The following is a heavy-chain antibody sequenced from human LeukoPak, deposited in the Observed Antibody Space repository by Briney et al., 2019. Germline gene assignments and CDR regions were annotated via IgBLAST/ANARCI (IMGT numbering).Heavy chain of an antibody. CDR3: ARDNRSLLDS. CDR2: IYTSGST. J-gene: IGHJ4*02. D-gene: IGHD3-16*02. CDR1: GGSISSYY. V-gene: IGHV4-4*07. Sequence: SETLSLTCSVSGGSISSYYWTWIRQPAGKELEWIGRIYTSGSTNYNPSLKSRVTMSVDTSKNQFSLKMTSVTAADTAVYYCARDNRSLLDSWGQGILVTVSS.